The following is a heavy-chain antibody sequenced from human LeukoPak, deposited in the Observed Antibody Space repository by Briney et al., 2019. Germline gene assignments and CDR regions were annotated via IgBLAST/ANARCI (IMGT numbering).Heavy chain of an antibody. CDR3: ARDRCSGYDCLPFDY. CDR1: GGFISSYY. CDR2: IYTSGST. D-gene: IGHD5-12*01. Sequence: SETLSLTCTVSGGFISSYYWSWIRQPAGKGLEWIGRIYTSGSTNYNSSLKSRVTISVDTSKNQFSLKLSSVTAADTAVYYCARDRCSGYDCLPFDYWGQGTLVTVSS. J-gene: IGHJ4*02. V-gene: IGHV4-4*07.